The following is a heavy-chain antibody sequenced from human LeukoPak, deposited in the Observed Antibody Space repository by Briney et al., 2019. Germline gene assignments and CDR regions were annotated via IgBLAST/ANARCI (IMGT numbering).Heavy chain of an antibody. D-gene: IGHD1-26*01. Sequence: SETLSLTCTVSGASVSSASYWTWIRQPPGKGVEWIAHIYNGVNTNYNPSLRSRVTISVDTSKNQFSLRLNSVTAADTAVYYCARSRAFNSGAFDPWGQGSLVTVSS. V-gene: IGHV4-61*01. CDR2: IYNGVNT. J-gene: IGHJ5*02. CDR1: GASVSSASY. CDR3: ARSRAFNSGAFDP.